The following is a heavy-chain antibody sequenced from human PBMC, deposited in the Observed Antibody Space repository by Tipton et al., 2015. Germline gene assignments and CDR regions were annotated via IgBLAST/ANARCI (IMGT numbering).Heavy chain of an antibody. D-gene: IGHD3-3*01. Sequence: TLSLTCSVSGSSVSSGNYYWSWIRQPPGKGLEWIGYVSHSDTSHYNPSLKSRVTISVDTSKNQFSLTLNSLTAADTAVYYCARTYDFTAYSPVGCWGQGTLVTVSS. CDR2: VSHSDTS. CDR1: GSSVSSGNYY. CDR3: ARTYDFTAYSPVGC. V-gene: IGHV4-61*01. J-gene: IGHJ4*02.